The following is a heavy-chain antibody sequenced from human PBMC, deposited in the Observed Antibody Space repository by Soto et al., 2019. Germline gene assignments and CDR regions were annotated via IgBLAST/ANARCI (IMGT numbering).Heavy chain of an antibody. CDR2: IKSKTDGGTT. V-gene: IGHV3-15*01. J-gene: IGHJ4*02. CDR3: TTGPVVLRFLEWPQYYFDH. D-gene: IGHD3-3*01. Sequence: WGSLRLSCAASGFTFSNSWMSWVRQAPGKGLEWVGRIKSKTDGGTTNYVAPVKGRFTISRDDSKNTLYLQMNSLKTEDTAVYYCTTGPVVLRFLEWPQYYFDHWGQGTLVTVSS. CDR1: GFTFSNSW.